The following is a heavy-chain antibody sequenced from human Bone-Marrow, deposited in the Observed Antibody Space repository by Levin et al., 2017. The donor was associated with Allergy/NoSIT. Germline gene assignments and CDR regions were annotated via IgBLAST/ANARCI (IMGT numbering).Heavy chain of an antibody. J-gene: IGHJ5*02. CDR1: GFTFSSYS. V-gene: IGHV3-48*02. D-gene: IGHD6-13*01. CDR3: ARDLYSSSWYVGWFDP. CDR2: ISSSSSTI. Sequence: GGSLRLSCAASGFTFSSYSMNWVRQAPGKGLEWVSYISSSSSTIYYADSVKGRFTISRDNAKNSLYLQMNSLRDEDTAVYYWARDLYSSSWYVGWFDPWGQGTLVTVSS.